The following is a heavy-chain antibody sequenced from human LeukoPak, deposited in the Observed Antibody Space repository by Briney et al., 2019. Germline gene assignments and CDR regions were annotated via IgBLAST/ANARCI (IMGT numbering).Heavy chain of an antibody. D-gene: IGHD6-19*01. Sequence: ASVKVSCKASGYTFTSYYMHWVRQAPGQGLEWMGWINPNSGGTNYAQKFQGRVTMTRDTSISTAYMELSRLRSDDTAVYYCARDGEIAVADYFDYWGQGTLVTVSS. CDR1: GYTFTSYY. J-gene: IGHJ4*02. V-gene: IGHV1-2*02. CDR3: ARDGEIAVADYFDY. CDR2: INPNSGGT.